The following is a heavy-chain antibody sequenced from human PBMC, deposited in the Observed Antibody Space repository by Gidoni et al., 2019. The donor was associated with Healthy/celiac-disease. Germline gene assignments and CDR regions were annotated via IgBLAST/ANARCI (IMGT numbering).Heavy chain of an antibody. CDR2: ISSNGGST. CDR1: GFTFSRYA. CDR3: ARGTYCGGDCYSGVDY. D-gene: IGHD2-21*02. Sequence: EVQLVESGGGLVQPGGSLRLSCAASGFTFSRYAMHWVRQAPGKGLEYVSAISSNGGSTYYANSVKGRFTISRDNSKNTLYLQMGSLRAEDMAVYYCARGTYCGGDCYSGVDYWGQGTLVTVSS. J-gene: IGHJ4*02. V-gene: IGHV3-64*01.